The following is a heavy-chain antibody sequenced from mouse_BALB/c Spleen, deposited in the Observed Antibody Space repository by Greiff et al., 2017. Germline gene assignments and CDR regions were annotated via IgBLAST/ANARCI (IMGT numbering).Heavy chain of an antibody. V-gene: IGHV5-9-4*01. Sequence: EVKLVESGGGLVKPGGSLKLSCAASGFTFSSYAMSWVRQSPEKRLEWVAEISSGGSYTYYPDTVTGRFTISRDNPKNTLFLQMTSLRSEDTAMYYCARYNGNYWYFDVWGAGTTVTVSS. CDR1: GFTFSSYA. CDR2: ISSGGSYT. D-gene: IGHD2-1*01. J-gene: IGHJ1*01. CDR3: ARYNGNYWYFDV.